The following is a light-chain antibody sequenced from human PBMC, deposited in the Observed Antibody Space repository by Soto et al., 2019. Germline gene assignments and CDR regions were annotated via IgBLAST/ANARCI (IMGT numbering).Light chain of an antibody. CDR3: QQYNSYPYT. V-gene: IGKV1-5*03. Sequence: DIQMTQSPSTLSASVGDRVTITCRASQSISDWLVWYQQTPGKAPKLLIYKASSLQSGVPSRFSGSGSGTEFTLTISSLQPDDFATFYCQQYNSYPYTFGQGTKLESK. CDR2: KAS. CDR1: QSISDW. J-gene: IGKJ2*01.